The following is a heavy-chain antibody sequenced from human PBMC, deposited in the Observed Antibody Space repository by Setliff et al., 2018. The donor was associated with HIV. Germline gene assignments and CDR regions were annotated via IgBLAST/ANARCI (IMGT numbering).Heavy chain of an antibody. J-gene: IGHJ5*02. CDR1: GGSFTSRSYY. Sequence: PSETLSLTCTVSGGSFTSRSYYWSWIRQPPGKGLEWIGDIYYSGNTHFNPSLKSRVTISLDTSKDQVFLKLTSVTAADTAVYYCARDLGRITLSGVNEGWFDPWGQGTLVTVSS. CDR3: ARDLGRITLSGVNEGWFDP. CDR2: IYYSGNT. V-gene: IGHV4-61*01. D-gene: IGHD3-3*01.